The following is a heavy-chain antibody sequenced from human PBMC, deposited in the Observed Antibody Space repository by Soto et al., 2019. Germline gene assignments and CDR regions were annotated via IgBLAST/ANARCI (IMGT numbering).Heavy chain of an antibody. CDR2: ISSNGVGT. D-gene: IGHD6-6*01. CDR1: GFTLSGYA. Sequence: ESGGGLVQPGGSLRLSCAASGFTLSGYAMDWVRQAPGTGLEYVSGISSNGVGTYYANSVQGRFTISRDNSKNTVYLQMGSLRPEDMAVYYCARRARPDFYYMDVWGKGTTVTVS. V-gene: IGHV3-64*01. J-gene: IGHJ6*03. CDR3: ARRARPDFYYMDV.